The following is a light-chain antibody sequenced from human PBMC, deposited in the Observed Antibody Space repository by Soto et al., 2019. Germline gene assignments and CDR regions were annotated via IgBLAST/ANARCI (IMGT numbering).Light chain of an antibody. J-gene: IGLJ2*01. V-gene: IGLV1-40*01. Sequence: QSVLTQPPSVSGAPGQRVTISCTGSSSNIGAGYDVHWYKQLPGTAPKLLIYGNSNRPSGVPDRFSGSKSGTSASLAITGLQAEDEADYYCQSYDSSLSVVFGGG. CDR1: SSNIGAGYD. CDR2: GNS. CDR3: QSYDSSLSVV.